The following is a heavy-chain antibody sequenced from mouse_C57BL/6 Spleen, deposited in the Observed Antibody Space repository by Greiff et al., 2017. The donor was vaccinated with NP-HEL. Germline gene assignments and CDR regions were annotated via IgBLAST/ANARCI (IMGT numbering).Heavy chain of an antibody. CDR3: ARWGTTVVVHWYFDV. CDR2: INPNNGGT. V-gene: IGHV1-22*01. CDR1: GYTFTDYN. Sequence: VQLQQSGPELVKPGASVKMSCKASGYTFTDYNMHWVKQSHGKSLEWIGYINPNNGGTSYNQKFKGKATLTVNKSSSTAYMELRSLTSEDSAVYYCARWGTTVVVHWYFDVWGTGTTVTVSS. J-gene: IGHJ1*03. D-gene: IGHD1-1*01.